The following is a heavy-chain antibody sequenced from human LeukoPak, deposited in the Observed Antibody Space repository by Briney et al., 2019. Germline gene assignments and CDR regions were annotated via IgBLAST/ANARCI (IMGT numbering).Heavy chain of an antibody. V-gene: IGHV4-39*02. Sequence: SETLSLTCTVSGDSISSSNSYWGWIRQPPGRGLEWIGSIYYSGNTYYNASLKSRVTITVDTSKNQFSLKLTSVTAADTAVYYCARESLTWLQSRTSWFDPWGQGTLVTVSS. J-gene: IGHJ5*02. CDR2: IYYSGNT. D-gene: IGHD5-24*01. CDR1: GDSISSSNSY. CDR3: ARESLTWLQSRTSWFDP.